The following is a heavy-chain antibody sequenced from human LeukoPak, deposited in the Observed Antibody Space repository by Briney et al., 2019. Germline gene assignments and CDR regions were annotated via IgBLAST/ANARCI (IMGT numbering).Heavy chain of an antibody. D-gene: IGHD6-13*01. CDR2: ISGSGGST. V-gene: IGHV3-23*01. J-gene: IGHJ4*02. CDR1: GFTFSSYA. CDR3: AKDLVIAAAGTDYFDY. Sequence: GGSLRLSCAASGFTFSSYAMSWVRQAPGKGLEWVPAISGSGGSTYYADSVKGRSTISRDNSKNTLYLQMNSLRAEDTAVYYCAKDLVIAAAGTDYFDYWGQGTLVTVSS.